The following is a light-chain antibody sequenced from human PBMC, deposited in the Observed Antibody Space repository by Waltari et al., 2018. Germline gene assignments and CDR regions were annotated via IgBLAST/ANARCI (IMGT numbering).Light chain of an antibody. CDR2: EVS. CDR3: SSYTTSSAPGV. CDR1: DSDVGAYDF. Sequence: QSALTQPASVSGSPGQSITISCSGTDSDVGAYDFVSWYQQHPGKAPHLLIYEVSNRPSGFSNRFFASKSGNTASLTISGLQAEDEADYYCSSYTTSSAPGVFGTGTRVTVL. V-gene: IGLV2-14*01. J-gene: IGLJ1*01.